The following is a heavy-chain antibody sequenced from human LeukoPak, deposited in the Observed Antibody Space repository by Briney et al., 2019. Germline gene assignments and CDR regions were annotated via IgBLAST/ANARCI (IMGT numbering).Heavy chain of an antibody. D-gene: IGHD6-19*01. V-gene: IGHV3-23*01. Sequence: GGSLRLSCAASGFTFSSYAMTWVRQAPGKGLEWVSGISGSGGSTDYADSVKGRFTISRDNSNNTLYLQLNSLRGEDTALYYCAKGGSGWYRSHFDYWGQGTLVTVSS. J-gene: IGHJ4*02. CDR2: ISGSGGST. CDR1: GFTFSSYA. CDR3: AKGGSGWYRSHFDY.